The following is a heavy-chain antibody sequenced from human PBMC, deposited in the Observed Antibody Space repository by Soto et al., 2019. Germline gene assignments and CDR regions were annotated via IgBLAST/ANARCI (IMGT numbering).Heavy chain of an antibody. CDR3: EAEMTFGKLSVV. D-gene: IGHD3-16*02. J-gene: IGHJ6*02. CDR2: IFPKFGTT. CDR1: GDTDTNYV. V-gene: IGHV1-69*13. Sequence: SAKVSCKASGDTDTNYVISWVRQAPGQGLEWMGGIFPKFGTTYSAQKLQDRLTITADESTSTVYMQLSSLRLDDTAVYYCEAEMTFGKLSVVWGQGTTVTVSS.